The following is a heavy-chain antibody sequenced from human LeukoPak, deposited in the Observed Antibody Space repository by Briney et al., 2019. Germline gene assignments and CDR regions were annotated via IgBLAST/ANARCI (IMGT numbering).Heavy chain of an antibody. J-gene: IGHJ4*02. Sequence: GGSLRLSCAASEFTFSSHGIHWVRQAPGEGLEWVAFIQYDGTDIFYADSVKGRFTISRDNSKNTVYLQMNSLRADDTAVYYCARLVGLTTFWNYWGQGTLVTVSS. V-gene: IGHV3-30*02. CDR2: IQYDGTDI. CDR1: EFTFSSHG. D-gene: IGHD1-26*01. CDR3: ARLVGLTTFWNY.